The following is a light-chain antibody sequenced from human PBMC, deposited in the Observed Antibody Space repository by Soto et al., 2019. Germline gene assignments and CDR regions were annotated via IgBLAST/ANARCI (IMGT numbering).Light chain of an antibody. Sequence: ATDMTQSRSHRSASVADRDTSAGRASQGIGNALGWYQQKPGKPPKVLIYGASNLQSGVPPRFSGSGSGTDFSLAIRSLQSGDSAIQFCVQDCNYPWTLGQGTKVDIK. V-gene: IGKV1-6*01. CDR3: VQDCNYPWT. J-gene: IGKJ1*01. CDR1: QGIGNA. CDR2: GAS.